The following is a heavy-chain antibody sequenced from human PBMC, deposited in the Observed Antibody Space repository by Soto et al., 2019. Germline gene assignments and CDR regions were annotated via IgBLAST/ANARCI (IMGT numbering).Heavy chain of an antibody. J-gene: IGHJ4*01. D-gene: IGHD1-26*01. CDR1: GDSISTYY. CDR2: IFPSGNT. V-gene: IGHV4-4*07. CDR3: VRGGASGGFDY. Sequence: PSETLSLTCSVSGDSISTYYWGWIRQPAGKGLEWIGRIFPSGNTNYNPSLKSRLTMSVDTSKNQFSLRLSSVTAADTAVYYCVRGGASGGFDYWGQGNLVTVSS.